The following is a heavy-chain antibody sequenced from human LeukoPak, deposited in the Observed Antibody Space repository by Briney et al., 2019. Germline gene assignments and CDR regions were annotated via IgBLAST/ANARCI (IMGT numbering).Heavy chain of an antibody. D-gene: IGHD4-23*01. CDR3: ARGGLDDSDYGGGFDY. V-gene: IGHV1-69*13. Sequence: ASVKVSCKASGGTFSSYAISWVRQAPGQGLEWMGGIIPIFGTANYAQKFQGRVMITADESTSTAYMELSSLRSEDTAVYYCARGGLDDSDYGGGFDYWGQGTLVTVSS. CDR2: IIPIFGTA. CDR1: GGTFSSYA. J-gene: IGHJ4*02.